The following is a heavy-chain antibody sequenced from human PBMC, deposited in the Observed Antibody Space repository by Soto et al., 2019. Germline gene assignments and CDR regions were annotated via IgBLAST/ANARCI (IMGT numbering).Heavy chain of an antibody. Sequence: PSETLSLTCTVSGASISSYYWNWIRQPPGKGLEWIGYIHFSGRTDHHPSLKSRVTISLGTSRNQFSLKLSYVTAADTDVYYCERDTRSYDSSGYFYFDYWGQGALVTVSS. D-gene: IGHD3-22*01. J-gene: IGHJ4*02. CDR2: IHFSGRT. CDR3: ERDTRSYDSSGYFYFDY. V-gene: IGHV4-59*01. CDR1: GASISSYY.